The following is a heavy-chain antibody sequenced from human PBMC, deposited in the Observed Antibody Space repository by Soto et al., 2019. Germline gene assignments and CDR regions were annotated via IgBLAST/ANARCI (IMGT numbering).Heavy chain of an antibody. D-gene: IGHD6-13*01. J-gene: IGHJ6*02. CDR3: ARKSSGSSWYEVGYYYGMDV. CDR2: ISAYNGNT. Sequence: QVQLVQSGAEVKKPGASVKVSCKASGYTFTSYGISWVRQAPGQGLEWMGWISAYNGNTNYAQKLQGRVTMTTDTSTRTAYMELRSLRSDDTAVYYCARKSSGSSWYEVGYYYGMDVWGQGTTVTVPS. V-gene: IGHV1-18*04. CDR1: GYTFTSYG.